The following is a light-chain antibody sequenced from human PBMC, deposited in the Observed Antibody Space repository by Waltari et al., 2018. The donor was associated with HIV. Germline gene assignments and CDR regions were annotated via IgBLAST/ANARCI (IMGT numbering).Light chain of an antibody. V-gene: IGKV2-28*01. CDR3: MQALHTPFM. Sequence: DVLLTQSPVSLAVTPGESASISCKSSQSLLHKNGKNYLDWYVKKPGQTPQLLMYMASNLAAGVPVRFSGSGSGTEFTLKISREEAEDVGLYYCMQALHTPFMFGHGTRLEI. CDR1: QSLLHKNGKNY. J-gene: IGKJ5*01. CDR2: MAS.